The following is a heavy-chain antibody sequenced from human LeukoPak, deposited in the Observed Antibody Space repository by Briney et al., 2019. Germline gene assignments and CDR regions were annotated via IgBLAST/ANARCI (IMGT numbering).Heavy chain of an antibody. CDR2: IYYSGST. J-gene: IGHJ6*02. Sequence: SETLSLTCTVSGGSLSSYYWSWIRQPPGKGLEWIGYIYYSGSTNYNPSLKSRVTISVDTSKNQFSLKLSSVTAADTAVYYCARDRGYGMDVWGQGTTVTVYS. CDR3: ARDRGYGMDV. CDR1: GGSLSSYY. V-gene: IGHV4-59*01.